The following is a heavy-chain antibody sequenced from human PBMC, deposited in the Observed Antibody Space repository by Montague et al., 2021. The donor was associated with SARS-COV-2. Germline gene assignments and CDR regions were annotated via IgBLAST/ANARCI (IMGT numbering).Heavy chain of an antibody. CDR3: ARVRIQIWSGRWFDP. CDR1: GGSISSSSYY. CDR2: IYYSGST. Sequence: SETLSLTCTVSGGSISSSSYYWGWIRQPPGKGLEWIGNIYYSGSTYYNPSLKSRVTISVDTSKNQFSLKLSSVTAADTAVYYRARVRIQIWSGRWFDPWGQGTLVTVSS. V-gene: IGHV4-39*01. J-gene: IGHJ5*02. D-gene: IGHD5-18*01.